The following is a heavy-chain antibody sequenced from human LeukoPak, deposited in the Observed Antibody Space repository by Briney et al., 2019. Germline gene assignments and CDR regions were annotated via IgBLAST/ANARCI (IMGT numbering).Heavy chain of an antibody. CDR2: IYYSGST. CDR3: ARRSGSYYHDAFDI. J-gene: IGHJ3*02. Sequence: SETLSLTCTASGGSISSSSYYWGWIRQPPGKGLEWIGSIYYSGSTYYNPSLKSRVTISVDTSKNQFSLKLSSVTAADTAVYYCARRSGSYYHDAFDIWGQGTMVTVSS. V-gene: IGHV4-39*01. D-gene: IGHD1-26*01. CDR1: GGSISSSSYY.